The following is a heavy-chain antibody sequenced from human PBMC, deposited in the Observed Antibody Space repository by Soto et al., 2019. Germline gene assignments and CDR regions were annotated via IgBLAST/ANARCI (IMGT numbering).Heavy chain of an antibody. CDR2: IYYGGTT. CDR1: VEPMTGGYY. J-gene: IGHJ4*02. V-gene: IGHV4-38-2*01. D-gene: IGHD2-15*01. CDR3: ARGWYYFDF. Sequence: LSLTCDVSVEPMTGGYYWGWIRQSPGKGLEWIGSIYYGGTTYYNPSLRSRLAISIDTSKNQFSLRLSSVTAADTALYYCARGWYYFDFWGQGTLVTVSS.